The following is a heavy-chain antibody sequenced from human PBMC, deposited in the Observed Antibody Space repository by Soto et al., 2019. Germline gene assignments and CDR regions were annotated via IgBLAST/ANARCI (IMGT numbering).Heavy chain of an antibody. J-gene: IGHJ4*02. V-gene: IGHV3-23*01. CDR3: AKGVPGYFPPMADF. CDR2: IRATIDNT. D-gene: IGHD6-13*01. CDR1: GFTLINYA. Sequence: EVQLLESGGDLVQPGGSLRLSCAASGFTLINYAMSWVRQAPGKGLEWVSTIRATIDNTYYADSVKGRFTISRDTSASLLFLHMNSLRAEDTAIYYCAKGVPGYFPPMADFWGQGTLVTVSS.